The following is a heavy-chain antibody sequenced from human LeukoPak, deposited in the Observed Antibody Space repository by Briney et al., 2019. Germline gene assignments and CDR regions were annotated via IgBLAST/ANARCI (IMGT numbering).Heavy chain of an antibody. Sequence: GESLQISCKGSGYSFTSYWIGWGRHVPGKGLEYMGIIYPGDSDTRYSPSFQGQVTISADKSISTAYLQWSSLKASDTAMYYCATLVGYGSFFDYWGQGTLVTVSS. CDR2: IYPGDSDT. D-gene: IGHD3-10*01. V-gene: IGHV5-51*01. CDR3: ATLVGYGSFFDY. CDR1: GYSFTSYW. J-gene: IGHJ4*02.